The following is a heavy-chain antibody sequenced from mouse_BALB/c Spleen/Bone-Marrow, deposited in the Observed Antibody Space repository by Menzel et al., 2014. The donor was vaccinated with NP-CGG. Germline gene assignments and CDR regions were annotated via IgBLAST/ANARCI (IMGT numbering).Heavy chain of an antibody. J-gene: IGHJ1*01. CDR3: ARHKLGRWYVDV. V-gene: IGHV5-12-1*01. CDR1: GFAFSSYD. D-gene: IGHD4-1*01. CDR2: ISSGGGST. Sequence: EVHLVESGGGLVKPGGSLKLSCAVSGFAFSSYDMSWVRQTPEKRLVWVAYISSGGGSTYYPDIVKGRFTISRDNAKNTLYLQMSSLKSEDTAMYYCARHKLGRWYVDVWGAGTTVTVSS.